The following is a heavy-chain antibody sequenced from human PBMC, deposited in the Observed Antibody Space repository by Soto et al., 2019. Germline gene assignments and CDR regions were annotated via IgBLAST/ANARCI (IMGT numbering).Heavy chain of an antibody. D-gene: IGHD2-21*01. J-gene: IGHJ3*02. CDR2: VSDNGGSRGGT. CDR3: ASAKAVVIAALGI. CDR1: GFMFNNSA. Sequence: GGSLRLSCTASGFMFNNSAMTWVRQAPGLGLQWVASVSDNGGSRGGTYYADSVKGRFTISRDNSKNTLYLQLDSLTGADTAVYYCASAKAVVIAALGIWGQGTMVTVSS. V-gene: IGHV3-23*01.